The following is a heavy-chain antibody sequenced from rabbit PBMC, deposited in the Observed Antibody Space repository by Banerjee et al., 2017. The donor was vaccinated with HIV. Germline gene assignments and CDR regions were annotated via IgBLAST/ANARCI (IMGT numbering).Heavy chain of an antibody. CDR1: GFSFSSSYW. D-gene: IGHD6-1*01. J-gene: IGHJ2*01. Sequence: QSLEESGGDLVKPGASLTLTCTASGFSFSSSYWICWVRQAPGKGLEWIACIYAGSSGSTYYASWAKGRFTISKTSSTTVTLQMTSLTAADTATYFCARGAGYAGYGYAPWAFDPWGPGTLVTVS. CDR2: IYAGSSGST. V-gene: IGHV1S40*01. CDR3: ARGAGYAGYGYAPWAFDP.